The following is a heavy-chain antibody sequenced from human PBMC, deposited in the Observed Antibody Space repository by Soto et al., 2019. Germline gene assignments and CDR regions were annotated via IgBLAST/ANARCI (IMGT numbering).Heavy chain of an antibody. CDR2: MSYDGART. D-gene: IGHD4-17*01. V-gene: IGHV3-30-3*01. Sequence: GGSLRLSCATSGFTFTSFTMHWVRQAPGKGLEWIAVMSYDGARTDYADAVKGRFTISRDTSKNTLYLQMNNLRPDDTAMYYCARDRTYGDPNWLDPWGQGTLVTVYS. CDR1: GFTFTSFT. CDR3: ARDRTYGDPNWLDP. J-gene: IGHJ5*02.